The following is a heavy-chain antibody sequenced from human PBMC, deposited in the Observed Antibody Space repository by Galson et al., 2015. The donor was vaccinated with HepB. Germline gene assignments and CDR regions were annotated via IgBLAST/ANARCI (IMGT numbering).Heavy chain of an antibody. CDR3: ARARVEMATTYYFDY. D-gene: IGHD5-24*01. CDR2: ISSSSSYT. CDR1: GFTFSDYY. J-gene: IGHJ4*02. V-gene: IGHV3-11*06. Sequence: SLRLSCAASGFTFSDYYMSWIRQAPGKGLEWVSYISSSSSYTNYADSVKGRFTISRDNAKNSLYLQMNSLRAEDTAVYYCARARVEMATTYYFDYWGQGTLVTVSS.